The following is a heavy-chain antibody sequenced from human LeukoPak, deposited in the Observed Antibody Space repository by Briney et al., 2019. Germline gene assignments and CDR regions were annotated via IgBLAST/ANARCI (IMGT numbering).Heavy chain of an antibody. D-gene: IGHD3-22*01. Sequence: GGSLRLSCAASGFTVSSNYMSWVRQAPGKGLEWVSVIYSGGSTYYADSVKGRFTISRDNSKNTLYLQMNSLRAEDTAVYYCAKDRGPNYYDSSGHDYWGQGTLVTVSS. J-gene: IGHJ4*01. CDR3: AKDRGPNYYDSSGHDY. CDR1: GFTVSSNY. V-gene: IGHV3-53*01. CDR2: IYSGGST.